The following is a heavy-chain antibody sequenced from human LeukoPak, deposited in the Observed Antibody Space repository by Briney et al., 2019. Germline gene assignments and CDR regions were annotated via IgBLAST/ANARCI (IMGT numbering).Heavy chain of an antibody. Sequence: SETLSLTCTVSGGSISSYYWNWIRQPAGKGLEWIGRIYTSGTSNYNPSLKSRVTMSVDTSKNQFSLKLSSVTAADTAVYYCAVTMVRGVSGMDVWGQGTTVTVSS. V-gene: IGHV4-4*07. CDR1: GGSISSYY. CDR2: IYTSGTS. D-gene: IGHD3-10*01. J-gene: IGHJ6*02. CDR3: AVTMVRGVSGMDV.